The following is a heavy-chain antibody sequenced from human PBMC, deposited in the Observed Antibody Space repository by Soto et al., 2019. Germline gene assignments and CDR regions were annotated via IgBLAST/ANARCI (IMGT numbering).Heavy chain of an antibody. Sequence: QVQLVQSGAEVKKPGASVKVSCKASGYTFTSYGISWVRQAPGQGLEWMGWISAYNGHTNYAQKLQGRVTMTTDTSTSTAYMELRSPRSDDTAVYYCAGAPYDFWSDYFSRPDYWGQGTLVTVSS. CDR3: AGAPYDFWSDYFSRPDY. J-gene: IGHJ4*02. V-gene: IGHV1-18*01. CDR1: GYTFTSYG. D-gene: IGHD3-3*01. CDR2: ISAYNGHT.